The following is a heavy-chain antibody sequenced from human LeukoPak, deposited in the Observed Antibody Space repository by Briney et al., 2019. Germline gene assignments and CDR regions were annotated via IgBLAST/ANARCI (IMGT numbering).Heavy chain of an antibody. V-gene: IGHV3-43*02. CDR3: AKVCWTGAYCGGDCFAAFDI. D-gene: IGHD2-21*02. Sequence: PGGSLRLSCAASGFTFDDYAMHWVRQAPGKGLEWVSLISGDGGSTYYADSVKGRFTISRDNSKNSLYLQMNSLRTEDTALYYCAKVCWTGAYCGGDCFAAFDIWGQGTMVTVSS. CDR1: GFTFDDYA. J-gene: IGHJ3*02. CDR2: ISGDGGST.